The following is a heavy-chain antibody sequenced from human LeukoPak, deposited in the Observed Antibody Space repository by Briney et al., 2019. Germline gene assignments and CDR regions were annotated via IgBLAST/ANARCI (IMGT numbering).Heavy chain of an antibody. CDR2: ISAYNGNT. CDR1: GYTFTSYG. D-gene: IGHD3-10*01. V-gene: IGHV1-18*01. Sequence: GASVKVSCKASGYTFTSYGISWVRQAPGQGLEWMGWISAYNGNTNYAQKLQGRVTMTTDTSTSTAYMELRSLRSDDTAVYYCARDAGLWFGELAGDWFDPWCQGTLVTVSS. J-gene: IGHJ5*02. CDR3: ARDAGLWFGELAGDWFDP.